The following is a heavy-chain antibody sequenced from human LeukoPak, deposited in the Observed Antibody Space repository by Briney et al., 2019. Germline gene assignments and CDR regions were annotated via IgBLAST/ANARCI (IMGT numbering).Heavy chain of an antibody. J-gene: IGHJ6*02. V-gene: IGHV3-11*01. Sequence: PGGSLRLSCAASGFTFSGYYMSWIRQAPGKGLEWVSYISSSGSTIYYADSVKGRFTISRDNAKNSLYLQMNSLRAEDTAVYYCAKDPGPYYYDSSGHYYYGMDVWGQGTTVTVSS. CDR1: GFTFSGYY. CDR2: ISSSGSTI. D-gene: IGHD3-22*01. CDR3: AKDPGPYYYDSSGHYYYGMDV.